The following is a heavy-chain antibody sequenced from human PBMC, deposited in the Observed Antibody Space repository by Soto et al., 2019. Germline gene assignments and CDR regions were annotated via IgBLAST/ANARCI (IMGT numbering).Heavy chain of an antibody. V-gene: IGHV3-21*01. Sequence: GGSLRLSCAASGFTFSSYSMNWVRQAPGKGLEWVSSISSSSSYIYYADSVKGRFTISSDNAKNSLYLQMNSLRAEDTAVYYCARGDGVSYYVHLNYYYYGMDVWGQRTTVSVSS. CDR3: ARGDGVSYYVHLNYYYYGMDV. CDR1: GFTFSSYS. J-gene: IGHJ6*02. CDR2: ISSSSSYI. D-gene: IGHD1-26*01.